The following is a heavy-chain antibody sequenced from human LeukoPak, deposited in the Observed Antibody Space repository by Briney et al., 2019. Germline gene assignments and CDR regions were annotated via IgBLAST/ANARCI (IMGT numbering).Heavy chain of an antibody. CDR2: INPNSGGT. CDR3: ARGDVMTTVRYFDY. D-gene: IGHD4-11*01. Sequence: ASVKVSCKASGYTFTGYYMHWVRQAPGQGLEWMGWINPNSGGTNYAQKFQGRVTMTRDTSISTAYMELSRLRSDDTAVYYCARGDVMTTVRYFDYWGQGTLVTVSS. V-gene: IGHV1-2*02. CDR1: GYTFTGYY. J-gene: IGHJ4*02.